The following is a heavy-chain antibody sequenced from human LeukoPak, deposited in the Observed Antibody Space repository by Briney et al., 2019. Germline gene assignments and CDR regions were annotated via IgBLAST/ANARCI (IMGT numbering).Heavy chain of an antibody. Sequence: ASVKVSCKASGYTFTSYGISWVRQAPGQGLEWMGWVSAYNGNTNYAQKLQGRVTMTTDTSTSTAYMELRSLRSDDTAVYYCASQYYDILTGYSNRFDPWGQGTLVTVSS. CDR3: ASQYYDILTGYSNRFDP. D-gene: IGHD3-9*01. V-gene: IGHV1-18*01. J-gene: IGHJ5*02. CDR1: GYTFTSYG. CDR2: VSAYNGNT.